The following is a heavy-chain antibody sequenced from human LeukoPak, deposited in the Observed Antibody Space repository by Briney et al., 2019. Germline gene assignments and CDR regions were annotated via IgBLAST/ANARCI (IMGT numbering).Heavy chain of an antibody. Sequence: PGGSLRLSCAASGFTFSSYAMSWVRQAPGKGLEWVSAISGIGGSTYYADSVKGRFTISRDNSKNTLYLQMNSLRAEDTAVYYCAKDAGASSWYPYYFDYWGQGTLVTVSS. CDR3: AKDAGASSWYPYYFDY. CDR2: ISGIGGST. D-gene: IGHD6-13*01. CDR1: GFTFSSYA. J-gene: IGHJ4*02. V-gene: IGHV3-23*01.